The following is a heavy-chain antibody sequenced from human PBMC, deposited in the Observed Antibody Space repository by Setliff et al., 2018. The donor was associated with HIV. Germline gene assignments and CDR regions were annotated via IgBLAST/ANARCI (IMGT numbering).Heavy chain of an antibody. J-gene: IGHJ4*02. D-gene: IGHD3-10*01. CDR1: GGSFSAYY. Sequence: SETLSLTCAVYGGSFSAYYWSWVRQPPEKGLEWIGEINPGGSATYNPSLKSRVTISVDTSKNQFSLKLNTVTAADTALYYCARGWFGELLWLHWGQGTLVTVSS. CDR3: ARGWFGELLWLH. V-gene: IGHV4-34*01. CDR2: INPGGSA.